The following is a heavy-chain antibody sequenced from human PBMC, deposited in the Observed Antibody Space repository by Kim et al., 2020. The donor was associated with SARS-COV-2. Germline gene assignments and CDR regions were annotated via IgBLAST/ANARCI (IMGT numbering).Heavy chain of an antibody. J-gene: IGHJ6*02. CDR3: AKGEFAPKYAFDV. Sequence: YHAKSVKGRVTISRDNSKSTSYLQMNSLRDEDAAVYYCAKGEFAPKYAFDVGGQGTTVTVSS. D-gene: IGHD3-16*01. V-gene: IGHV3-30*02.